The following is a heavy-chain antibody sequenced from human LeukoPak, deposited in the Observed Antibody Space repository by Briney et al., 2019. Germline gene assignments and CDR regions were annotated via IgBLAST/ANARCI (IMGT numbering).Heavy chain of an antibody. CDR3: AKRYCSGFGCTSKSFDN. CDR1: GFTFSNYG. J-gene: IGHJ3*02. CDR2: TRDDGGNT. D-gene: IGHD2-15*01. Sequence: GGSVRLSCAASGFTFSNYGMRWVRQAPGKGLEWVACTRDDGGNTYYAESVKGRFTISRDNYKKTLYLQMNSLRLEDTAVYFCAKRYCSGFGCTSKSFDNWGQRTKVTVSS. V-gene: IGHV3-30*02.